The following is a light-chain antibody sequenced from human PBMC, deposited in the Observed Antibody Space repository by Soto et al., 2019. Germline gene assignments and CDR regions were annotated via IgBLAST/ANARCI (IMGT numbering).Light chain of an antibody. Sequence: EIVLTQSPGTLSLSPGERASLSSRASQSVSSSSLAWYQHKPGQAPRLLIYGASTRATGIPDRFSGSGSGTDFTLTISRLEPEDFAVYYCQQYRMSPRTFGQGTKVEIK. J-gene: IGKJ1*01. CDR2: GAS. CDR1: QSVSSSS. CDR3: QQYRMSPRT. V-gene: IGKV3-20*01.